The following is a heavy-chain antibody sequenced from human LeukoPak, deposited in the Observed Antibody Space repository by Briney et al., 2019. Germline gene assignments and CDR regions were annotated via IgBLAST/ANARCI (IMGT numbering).Heavy chain of an antibody. V-gene: IGHV4-59*08. J-gene: IGHJ1*01. CDR2: IYHTGTT. Sequence: SETLSLTCTVSGGSLSPYYWTWIRQPPGKGLEWIGYIYHTGTTRYNPSLNSRVTISVETSKNQFSLRLNSVTAADTDIYYCVRLDSGDHGNIPHWGQGALVTVSS. D-gene: IGHD1-26*01. CDR3: VRLDSGDHGNIPH. CDR1: GGSLSPYY.